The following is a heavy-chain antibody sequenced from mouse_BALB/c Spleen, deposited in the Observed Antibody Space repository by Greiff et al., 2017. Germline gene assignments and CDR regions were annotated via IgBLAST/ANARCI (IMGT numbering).Heavy chain of an antibody. J-gene: IGHJ2*01. V-gene: IGHV1-77*01. Sequence: QVQLQQSGPELVKPGASVKMSCKASGYTFTDYVISWVKQRTGQGLEWIGEIYPGSGSTYYNEKFKGKATLTADKSSNTAYMQLSSLTSEDSAVYFCARAGVITTWDYWGQGTTLTVSA. D-gene: IGHD2-4*01. CDR3: ARAGVITTWDY. CDR2: IYPGSGST. CDR1: GYTFTDYV.